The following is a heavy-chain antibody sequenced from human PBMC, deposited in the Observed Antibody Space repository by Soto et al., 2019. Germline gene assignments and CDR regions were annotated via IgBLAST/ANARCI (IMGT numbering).Heavy chain of an antibody. Sequence: SVKVSCKGSGGTFSSYSISWVLQAPGQGLEWMGGIIPIFGTANYAQKFQGRVTITADESTSTAYMELSSLRSEDTAVYYCARTMVRGVIINNYYYYGMDVWGQGTTVTVSS. J-gene: IGHJ6*02. CDR3: ARTMVRGVIINNYYYYGMDV. CDR1: GGTFSSYS. CDR2: IIPIFGTA. V-gene: IGHV1-69*13. D-gene: IGHD3-10*01.